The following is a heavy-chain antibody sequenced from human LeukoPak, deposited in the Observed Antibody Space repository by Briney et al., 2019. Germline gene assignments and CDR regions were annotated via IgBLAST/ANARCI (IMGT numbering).Heavy chain of an antibody. D-gene: IGHD3-22*01. CDR1: GGTFSSYA. Sequence: ASVKVSCKASGGTFSSYAISWVRQAPGQGLEWMGRIIPILGIANYAQKFQGRVTITADKSTSTAYMELSSLRPEDTAVYYCASSNYYDSSAREDYWGQGTLVTVSS. J-gene: IGHJ4*02. CDR3: ASSNYYDSSAREDY. CDR2: IIPILGIA. V-gene: IGHV1-69*04.